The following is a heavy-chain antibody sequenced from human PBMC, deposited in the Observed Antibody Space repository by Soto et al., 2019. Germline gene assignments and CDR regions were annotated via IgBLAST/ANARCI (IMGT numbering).Heavy chain of an antibody. J-gene: IGHJ3*02. D-gene: IGHD3-22*01. V-gene: IGHV1-69*06. CDR1: VGTFSNYS. CDR3: ASLPDDSSGNDAFDI. CDR2: IILILGTA. Sequence: AAVKVSCKDSVGTFSNYSISGVRQAPGKGLEWMGGIILILGTANYAQKFQGRVTITAGKSTNTAYMELSRLKSEDTAVYSCASLPDDSSGNDAFDIWGQGTMVTVSS.